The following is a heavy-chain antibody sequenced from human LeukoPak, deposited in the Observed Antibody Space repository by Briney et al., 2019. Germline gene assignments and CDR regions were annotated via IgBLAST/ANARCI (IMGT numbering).Heavy chain of an antibody. CDR2: IGGSSDPYI. J-gene: IGHJ4*02. Sequence: GGSLRLSCAGSGFTFSDFTINWVRQAPGKGLEWLSCIGGSSDPYIYYADSVRGRFTISRDNAKNSVYLQMDSLRAEDTAVYYCARAVTGFDSWGQGTLVTVSS. V-gene: IGHV3-21*06. D-gene: IGHD2-21*02. CDR3: ARAVTGFDS. CDR1: GFTFSDFT.